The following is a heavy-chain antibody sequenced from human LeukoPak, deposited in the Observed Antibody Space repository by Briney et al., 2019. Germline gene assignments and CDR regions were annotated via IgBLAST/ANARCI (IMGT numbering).Heavy chain of an antibody. CDR1: GFTFSSYA. Sequence: GGSLRLSCAASGFTFSSYAMSWVRQAPGKGPAWVSAISGSGGSTYYADSVKGRFTISRDNSKNTLYLQMNSLRAEDTAVYYCAKGPGGYSPYYFDYWGQGTLVTVSS. D-gene: IGHD3-22*01. CDR3: AKGPGGYSPYYFDY. J-gene: IGHJ4*02. CDR2: ISGSGGST. V-gene: IGHV3-23*01.